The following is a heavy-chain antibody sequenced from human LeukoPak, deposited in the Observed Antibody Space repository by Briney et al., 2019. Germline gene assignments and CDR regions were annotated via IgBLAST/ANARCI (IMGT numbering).Heavy chain of an antibody. V-gene: IGHV4-34*01. CDR2: INHSGST. J-gene: IGHJ6*03. CDR1: GGSFSGYC. Sequence: SETLSLTCALYGGSFSGYCASGIRQPPGKGLEWIWEINHSGSTNYNPSLKSRVTISIDTSKNQFSLKLSSVTAADTAVYYCARGRYYNYYYMDVWGKGTTVTVSS. CDR3: ARGRYYNYYYMDV.